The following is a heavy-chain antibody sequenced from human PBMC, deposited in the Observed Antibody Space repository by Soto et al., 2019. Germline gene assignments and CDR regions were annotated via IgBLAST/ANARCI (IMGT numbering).Heavy chain of an antibody. D-gene: IGHD2-8*01. CDR2: TYYRFKWYN. V-gene: IGHV6-1*01. CDR3: ARQDCSNSACYLDY. CDR1: GDSVSSNSGA. Sequence: SQTLSLTCAVSGDSVSSNSGAWNWIRQSPSRGLEWLGRTYYRFKWYNDYAVSVKSRITINPDTSKNQFSLHLNSVTPEDTAVYYCARQDCSNSACYLDYWGQGTLVTVSS. J-gene: IGHJ4*02.